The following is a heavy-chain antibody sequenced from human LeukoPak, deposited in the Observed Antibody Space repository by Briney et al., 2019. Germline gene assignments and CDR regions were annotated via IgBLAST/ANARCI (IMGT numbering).Heavy chain of an antibody. CDR3: ARDRADYDILTGPDY. J-gene: IGHJ4*02. CDR1: GFTFSSYA. Sequence: GGSLRLSCAASGFTFSSYAMSWVRQAPGKGLEWVSAISGSGGSTYYADSVKGRFTISRDNSKNTLYLQMNSLRAEDTAVYYCARDRADYDILTGPDYWGQGTLVTVSS. D-gene: IGHD3-9*01. V-gene: IGHV3-23*01. CDR2: ISGSGGST.